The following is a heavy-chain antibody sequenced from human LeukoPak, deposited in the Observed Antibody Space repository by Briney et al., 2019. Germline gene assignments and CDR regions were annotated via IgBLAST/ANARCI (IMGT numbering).Heavy chain of an antibody. D-gene: IGHD3-10*01. CDR2: IYTTGTT. Sequence: SETLSLTCTVSGGSIRSYYWGWVRQPAGKAREWIGRIYTTGTTNYNPSLKSRLTMSVDTSKNQFSLNLRSVIAADTAVYYCARQGYTASYYFLDYWSQGTLVTVSS. CDR3: ARQGYTASYYFLDY. J-gene: IGHJ4*02. CDR1: GGSIRSYY. V-gene: IGHV4-4*07.